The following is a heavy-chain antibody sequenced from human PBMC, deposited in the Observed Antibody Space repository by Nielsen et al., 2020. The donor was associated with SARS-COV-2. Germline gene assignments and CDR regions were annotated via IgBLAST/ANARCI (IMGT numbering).Heavy chain of an antibody. Sequence: SETLSLTCSVSGGSISGYYWSWIRQPPGKGLEWIGYIFYSGSTNYNPSLKSRVTISVDTSKNQFSLKLSSVTAADTAVYYCARRSSGWYWFDPWGQGTLVTVSS. CDR2: IFYSGST. CDR3: ARRSSGWYWFDP. CDR1: GGSISGYY. V-gene: IGHV4-59*12. D-gene: IGHD6-19*01. J-gene: IGHJ5*01.